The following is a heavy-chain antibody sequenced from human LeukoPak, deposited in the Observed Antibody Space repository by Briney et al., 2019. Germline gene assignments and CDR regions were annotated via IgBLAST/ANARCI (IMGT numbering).Heavy chain of an antibody. CDR1: GLTFSSYA. CDR3: SKFSLRGTYSFDH. CDR2: ISYDGSNI. J-gene: IGHJ4*02. D-gene: IGHD1-26*01. Sequence: GRSLRLSCADSGLTFSSYAFHWVRQAPGKGLEWVAVISYDGSNIYYADSVKGRFTISRDNSKNTLYLQINSLRVEDTAVYFCSKFSLRGTYSFDHWGQGTLVTVSS. V-gene: IGHV3-30-3*01.